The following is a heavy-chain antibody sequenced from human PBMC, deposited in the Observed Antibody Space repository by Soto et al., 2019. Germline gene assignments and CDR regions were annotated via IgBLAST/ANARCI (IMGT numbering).Heavy chain of an antibody. J-gene: IGHJ4*02. D-gene: IGHD3-9*01. CDR1: GFTFSSYA. Sequence: PGGSLRLSCAASGFTFSSYAMSWVRQAPGKGLEWIGEINHSGSTNYNPSLKSRVTISVDTSKNQFSLKLSSVTAAGTAVYYCARAEYYDILTGYVYDYWGKGTLVTVSS. CDR2: INHSGST. V-gene: IGHV4-34*01. CDR3: ARAEYYDILTGYVYDY.